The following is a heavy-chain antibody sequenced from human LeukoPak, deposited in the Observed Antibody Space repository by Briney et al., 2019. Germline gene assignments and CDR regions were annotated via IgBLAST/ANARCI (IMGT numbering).Heavy chain of an antibody. CDR3: VRDLLACYDY. J-gene: IGHJ4*02. CDR1: GYIFITYY. CDR2: INPTGGDT. V-gene: IGHV1-46*01. D-gene: IGHD1-26*01. Sequence: ASVKVSCKASGYIFITYYIHWVRQAPGQGLEWMGVINPTGGDTSYAQQFQGRVTMTRDTSTSTVSMELSSLRFEDTAVYYCVRDLLACYDYWGQGTLVTVSS.